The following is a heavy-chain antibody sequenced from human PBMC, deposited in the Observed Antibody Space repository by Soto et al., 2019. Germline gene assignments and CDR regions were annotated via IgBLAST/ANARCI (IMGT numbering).Heavy chain of an antibody. D-gene: IGHD3-3*01. Sequence: SEPLSLTCTVSGGSLSTYYWTWIRQPPGKGLEWIGYIYYSGSTNYIPSLKSRVTISVDTSKNQFSLKLSSVTAADTAIYYCAIYDVGSGYIDTWGQRTAVTVSS. CDR3: AIYDVGSGYIDT. CDR1: GGSLSTYY. CDR2: IYYSGST. J-gene: IGHJ4*02. V-gene: IGHV4-59*01.